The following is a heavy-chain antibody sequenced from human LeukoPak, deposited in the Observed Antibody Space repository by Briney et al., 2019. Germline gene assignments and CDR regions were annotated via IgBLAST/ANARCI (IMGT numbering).Heavy chain of an antibody. Sequence: PGGSLRLSCAASGFTFSSYSINWVRQAPGKGLEWVSSISSGSSYIYYADSVRGRFTISRDNAKNSLYLQMNSLRAEDTAVYYCARDHSGLMVYADYWGQGTLVTVSS. V-gene: IGHV3-21*01. CDR2: ISSGSSYI. J-gene: IGHJ4*02. D-gene: IGHD2-8*01. CDR1: GFTFSSYS. CDR3: ARDHSGLMVYADY.